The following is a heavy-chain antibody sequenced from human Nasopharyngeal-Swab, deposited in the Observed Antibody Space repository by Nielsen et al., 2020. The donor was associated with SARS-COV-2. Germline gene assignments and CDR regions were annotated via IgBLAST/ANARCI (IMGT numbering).Heavy chain of an antibody. CDR1: GFTFSSYD. CDR3: ARDMASYTAMVTGY. J-gene: IGHJ4*02. V-gene: IGHV3-13*01. CDR2: IGTAGDT. Sequence: GESLKISCAASGFTFSSYDMHWVRQATGKGLEWASAIGTAGDTYYPGSVKGRFTISRENAKNSLYLQMNSLRAEDTAVYYCARDMASYTAMVTGYWGQGTLVTVSS. D-gene: IGHD5-18*01.